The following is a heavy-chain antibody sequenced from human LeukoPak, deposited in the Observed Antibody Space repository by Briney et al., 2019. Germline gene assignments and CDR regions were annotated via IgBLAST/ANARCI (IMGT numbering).Heavy chain of an antibody. CDR2: VYYGGNT. D-gene: IGHD3-22*01. CDR1: GGSISSISYY. J-gene: IGHJ4*02. CDR3: ARDRPVAYCYDNSGYYDY. Sequence: PSETLSLTCTVSGGSISSISYYWDWIRQPPGKGLEWIGSVYYGGNTYYNPSLKSRVTISVDTSKDQFSLKLSSVTAADTAVYYCARDRPVAYCYDNSGYYDYWGQGTLVTVSS. V-gene: IGHV4-39*07.